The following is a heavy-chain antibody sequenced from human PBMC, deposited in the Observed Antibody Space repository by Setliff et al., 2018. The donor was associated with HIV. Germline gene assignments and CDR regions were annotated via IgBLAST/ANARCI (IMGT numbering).Heavy chain of an antibody. Sequence: ASVKVSCKASGYTFNNYGVMWVRQAPGQGLEWMGWISGYGNRKYAQKFEGRLTVTTDTSTSTAYMELRTLRSDDTAVYFCASGRGIYGSGALEAYDIWGQRTMVTVSS. J-gene: IGHJ3*02. D-gene: IGHD3-10*01. CDR2: ISGYGNR. V-gene: IGHV1-18*01. CDR1: GYTFNNYG. CDR3: ASGRGIYGSGALEAYDI.